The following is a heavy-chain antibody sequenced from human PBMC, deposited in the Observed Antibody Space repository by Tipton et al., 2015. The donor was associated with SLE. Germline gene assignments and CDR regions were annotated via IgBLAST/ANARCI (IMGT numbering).Heavy chain of an antibody. V-gene: IGHV4-34*01. J-gene: IGHJ6*03. CDR3: ARGRPRATQAWGGYNYYMDV. D-gene: IGHD3-16*01. CDR2: INHSGST. CDR1: GGSFSAYY. Sequence: TLSLTCAVYGGSFSAYYWSWIRQPPGKGLEWIGEINHSGSTNYNPSLKSRVTISVDTSKNQFSLKLSSVTAADTAVYYCARGRPRATQAWGGYNYYMDVWGKGTTVTVSS.